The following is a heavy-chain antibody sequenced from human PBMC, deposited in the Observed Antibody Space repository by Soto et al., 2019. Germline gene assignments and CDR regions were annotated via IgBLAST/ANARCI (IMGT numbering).Heavy chain of an antibody. J-gene: IGHJ4*02. CDR3: ASLGPKGGYGYVFGYFAF. CDR2: IYPGDSDT. Sequence: GESLKISCKGSGYSFTSYWIGWVRQMPGKGLEWMGIIYPGDSDTRYSPSFQGQVTISADKSISTAYLQWSSLKASDTAMYYCASLGPKGGYGYVFGYFAFWGRGPLVTVSS. CDR1: GYSFTSYW. D-gene: IGHD5-18*01. V-gene: IGHV5-51*01.